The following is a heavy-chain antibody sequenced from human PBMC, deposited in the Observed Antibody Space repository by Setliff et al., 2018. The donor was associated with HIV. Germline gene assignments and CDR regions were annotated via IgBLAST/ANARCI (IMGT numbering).Heavy chain of an antibody. V-gene: IGHV4-39*07. CDR1: GGSISSSSHY. CDR3: ARVSRGGSSPGWFDP. Sequence: SETLSLTCTVSGGSISSSSHYWGWIRQPPGKGLEWIGSIYYSGGTYYNPSLKSRVTISVDTSKNQFSLKLSSVTAADTAVYYCARVSRGGSSPGWFDPWGQGALVTVSS. CDR2: IYYSGGT. D-gene: IGHD6-6*01. J-gene: IGHJ5*02.